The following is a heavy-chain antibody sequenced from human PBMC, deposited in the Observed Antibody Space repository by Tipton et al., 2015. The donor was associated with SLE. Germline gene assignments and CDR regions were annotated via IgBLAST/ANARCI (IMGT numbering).Heavy chain of an antibody. D-gene: IGHD4-23*01. CDR1: GGSISSSSYY. Sequence: TLSLTCTVSGGSISSSSYYWGWIRQFPGKGLEWIGEINHSGRTNYNPSLKSRVTISVDTSKNQFSLKLSSVNAADTAVYYCARHGGYYFDYWGQGTLVTVSS. CDR3: ARHGGYYFDY. J-gene: IGHJ4*02. V-gene: IGHV4-39*07. CDR2: INHSGRT.